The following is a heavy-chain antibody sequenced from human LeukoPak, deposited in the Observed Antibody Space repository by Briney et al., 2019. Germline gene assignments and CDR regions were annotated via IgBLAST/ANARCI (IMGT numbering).Heavy chain of an antibody. D-gene: IGHD6-6*01. CDR1: GYTFTSYG. Sequence: SVKVSCKASGYTFTSYGISWVRQAPGQGLEWMGRIIPILGIANYAQKFQGRVTITADKSTSTAYMELSSLRSEDTAVYYCARSPFSSATEEEAWGQGTLVTVSS. J-gene: IGHJ5*02. CDR2: IIPILGIA. V-gene: IGHV1-69*04. CDR3: ARSPFSSATEEEA.